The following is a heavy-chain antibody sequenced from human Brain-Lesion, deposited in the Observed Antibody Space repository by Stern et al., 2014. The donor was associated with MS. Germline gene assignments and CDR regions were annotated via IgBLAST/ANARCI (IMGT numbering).Heavy chain of an antibody. CDR2: ISYDGGDT. Sequence: QVQLVESGGGVVYPGGPLKLSCAASGFTFRTYGMHWVRQAPGKGLAWVGCISYDGGDTYYAHSLKGSFTISTDNSTNTLYLEMNSLRVEDTAVYHCAKDRQLWKYFFDYWGQGSLVTVSS. V-gene: IGHV3-30*18. J-gene: IGHJ4*02. D-gene: IGHD2-21*01. CDR3: AKDRQLWKYFFDY. CDR1: GFTFRTYG.